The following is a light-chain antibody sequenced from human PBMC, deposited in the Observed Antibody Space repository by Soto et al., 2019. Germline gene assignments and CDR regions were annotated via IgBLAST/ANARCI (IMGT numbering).Light chain of an antibody. Sequence: EIVMTQSPATLSVSPGERATLSCRASQGVSSNLAWYQQKPGQAPRLLIYAASTRATGIPGRFSGSGSGTEFTLTISSLPSEDFADYYCQQYNNWPVFGQGTKVDI. J-gene: IGKJ1*01. V-gene: IGKV3-15*01. CDR2: AAS. CDR1: QGVSSN. CDR3: QQYNNWPV.